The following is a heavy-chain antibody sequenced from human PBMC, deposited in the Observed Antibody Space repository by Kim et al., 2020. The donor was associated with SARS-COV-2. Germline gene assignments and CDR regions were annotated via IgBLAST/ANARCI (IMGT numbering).Heavy chain of an antibody. CDR3: AGEFRVTMVRGVLNWFDP. CDR1: GGSISSGGYY. J-gene: IGHJ5*02. CDR2: IYYSGST. V-gene: IGHV4-31*03. D-gene: IGHD3-10*01. Sequence: SETLSLTCTVSGGSISSGGYYWSWIRQHPGKGLEWIGYIYYSGSTYYNPSLKSRVTISVDTSKNQFSLKLSSVTAADTAVYYCAGEFRVTMVRGVLNWFDPWGPGTLVTVSS.